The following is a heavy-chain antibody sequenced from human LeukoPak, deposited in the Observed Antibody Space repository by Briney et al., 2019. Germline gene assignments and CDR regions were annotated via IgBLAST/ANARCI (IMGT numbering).Heavy chain of an antibody. CDR2: ISGYNGNT. D-gene: IGHD3-22*01. CDR3: ARDPKYHDSSGYYFFDY. J-gene: IGHJ4*02. V-gene: IGHV1-18*01. Sequence: ASVTVSCNASGYTFSSYGIGWVRQAPGQGLEWMGWISGYNGNTNYAQKLQGRVTMTTDTSTSTAYMELRSLRSDDTAVYYCARDPKYHDSSGYYFFDYWGQGTLVTVSS. CDR1: GYTFSSYG.